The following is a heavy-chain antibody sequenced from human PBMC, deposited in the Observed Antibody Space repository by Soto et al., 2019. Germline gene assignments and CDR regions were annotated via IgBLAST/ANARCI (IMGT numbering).Heavy chain of an antibody. CDR3: ALTYYYGSGSYYTFDY. V-gene: IGHV4-4*07. Sequence: PSETLSLTCTVSGGSISSYYWSWIRQPAGKGLEWIGRIYTSGSTNYNPSLKSRVTMSVDTSKNQFSLKLSSVTAADTAVYYCALTYYYGSGSYYTFDYWGQGTLVTVSS. CDR1: GGSISSYY. D-gene: IGHD3-10*01. CDR2: IYTSGST. J-gene: IGHJ4*02.